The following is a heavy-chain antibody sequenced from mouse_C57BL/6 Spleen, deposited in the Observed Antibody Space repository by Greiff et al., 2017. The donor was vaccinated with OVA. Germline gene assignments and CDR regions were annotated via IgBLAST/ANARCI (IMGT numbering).Heavy chain of an antibody. CDR3: AREESGRYYFDY. CDR2: IYPGDGDT. J-gene: IGHJ2*01. Sequence: QVQLQQSGPELVKPGASVKISCKASGYAFSSSWMNWVKQRPGQGLEWIGRIYPGDGDTNYNGKFKGKATLTADKSSSTAYMQLSSLTSEDSAVYFCAREESGRYYFDYWGQGTTLTVSS. CDR1: GYAFSSSW. V-gene: IGHV1-82*01.